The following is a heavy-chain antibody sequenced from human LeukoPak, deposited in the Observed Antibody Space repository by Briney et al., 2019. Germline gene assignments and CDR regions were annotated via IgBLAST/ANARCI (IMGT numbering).Heavy chain of an antibody. V-gene: IGHV4-59*08. CDR3: ARHFSDDYYDSSAFLGGAFDI. J-gene: IGHJ3*02. CDR2: IYYSGST. CDR1: GGSISSYY. Sequence: SETLSLTCTVSGGSISSYYWSWIRQPPGKGLEWIGYIYYSGSTNYNPSLKGRVTISVDTSKNQFSLKLSSVTAADTAVYYCARHFSDDYYDSSAFLGGAFDIWGQGTVVTVSS. D-gene: IGHD3-22*01.